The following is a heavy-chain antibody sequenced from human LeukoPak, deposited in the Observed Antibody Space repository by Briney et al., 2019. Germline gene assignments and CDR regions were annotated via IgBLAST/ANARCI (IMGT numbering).Heavy chain of an antibody. CDR2: IPYDGSDE. V-gene: IGHV3-30*02. J-gene: IGHJ6*03. Sequence: GGSLRLSCAASGFPFSSYGMHWVRQAPGKGLEWVAFIPYDGSDEFYADSVKGRFTISRDNAKNSLYLQMDSLGPEDTAVYYCARDPYSGLYGNDYYYYMDVWGKGTTVTISS. D-gene: IGHD6-13*01. CDR3: ARDPYSGLYGNDYYYYMDV. CDR1: GFPFSSYG.